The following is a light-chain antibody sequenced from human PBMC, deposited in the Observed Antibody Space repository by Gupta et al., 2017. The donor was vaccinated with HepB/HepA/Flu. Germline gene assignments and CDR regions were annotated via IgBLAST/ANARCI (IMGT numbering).Light chain of an antibody. CDR1: RSNVGSNY. J-gene: IGLJ1*01. CDR2: KNA. V-gene: IGLV1-47*01. CDR3: AAWDDSRMSYV. Sequence: QSAMIQPPSASGTPGQRVTISCSGSRSNVGSNYVYWYQQLPGTAPKLLIYKNAERPSGVPDRFSGSKSDTSASLAISGLRAEDEADYYCAAWDDSRMSYVFGGGTKVTVL.